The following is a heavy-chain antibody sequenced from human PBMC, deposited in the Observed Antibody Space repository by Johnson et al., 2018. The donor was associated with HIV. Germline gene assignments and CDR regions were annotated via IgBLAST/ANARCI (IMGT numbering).Heavy chain of an antibody. CDR3: AKDRIWGDRWGLSAFDV. D-gene: IGHD3-16*01. V-gene: IGHV3-30*02. J-gene: IGHJ3*01. CDR2: IRYDGSNK. CDR1: GFTFSSYG. Sequence: VQLVESGGGVVQPGGSLRLSCAASGFTFSSYGMHWVRQAPGKGLEWVAFIRYDGSNKYYADSVKGRFTISRDNSKNTLYLQMNSLRAEDTAVYYCAKDRIWGDRWGLSAFDVWGQGTMVTLSS.